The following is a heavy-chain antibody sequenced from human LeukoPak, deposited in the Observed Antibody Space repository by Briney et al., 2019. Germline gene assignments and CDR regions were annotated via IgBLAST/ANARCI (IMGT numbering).Heavy chain of an antibody. Sequence: SETLSLTCTVFGGSISSYYWSWIRQPPGKGLKWIGYIYYSGSTNYNPSLKSRVTISVDTSKNQFSLKLSSVTAADTAVYYCARHASKQYYYDSSGHPFDYWGQGTLVTVSS. J-gene: IGHJ4*02. V-gene: IGHV4-59*08. CDR2: IYYSGST. CDR1: GGSISSYY. CDR3: ARHASKQYYYDSSGHPFDY. D-gene: IGHD3-22*01.